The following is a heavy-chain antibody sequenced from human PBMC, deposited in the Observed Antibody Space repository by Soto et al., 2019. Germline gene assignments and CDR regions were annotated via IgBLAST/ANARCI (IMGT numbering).Heavy chain of an antibody. V-gene: IGHV3-72*01. J-gene: IGHJ4*02. CDR3: VRGDLSVN. Sequence: EVQLVESGGGLVQPGGSLRLSCTVSGFIFSDYYMDWVRQAPGKGLEWVGRIRNKANSYSTEHAASVKGRFTISRDDSKNSLYLQMNSLKTEDTALYYCVRGDLSVNWGQGPLVIVSS. CDR2: IRNKANSYST. CDR1: GFIFSDYY.